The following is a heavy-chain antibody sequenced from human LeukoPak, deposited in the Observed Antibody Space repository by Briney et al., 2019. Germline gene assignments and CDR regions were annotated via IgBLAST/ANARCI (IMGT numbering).Heavy chain of an antibody. J-gene: IGHJ4*02. Sequence: KPSETLSLTCTISGASINSYSWSWIRQPPGKGLEWIGYILHSGTTNYNPSLKSRVTISLDTSKNQFSLKLNSVTAADTAVYYCARAGGIRGSALDLDYWGQGTLVTVSS. CDR1: GASINSYS. V-gene: IGHV4-59*01. CDR3: ARAGGIRGSALDLDY. D-gene: IGHD3-10*01. CDR2: ILHSGTT.